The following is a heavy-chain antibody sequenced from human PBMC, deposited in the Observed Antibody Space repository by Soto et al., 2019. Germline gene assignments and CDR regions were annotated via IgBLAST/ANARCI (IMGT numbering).Heavy chain of an antibody. CDR3: AHAGDYDLLTFDH. Sequence: QITLKESGPTLVRPAQTLTLTCDFSGFSLSTYHMGVAWIRQPPGKALEWLALIYWDDDKRYSPSLKDRLAISKDTSSNQVVLTITNIDPGDSAKYFCAHAGDYDLLTFDHWGPGTLVTVSS. CDR1: GFSLSTYHMG. D-gene: IGHD4-17*01. V-gene: IGHV2-5*02. J-gene: IGHJ4*02. CDR2: IYWDDDK.